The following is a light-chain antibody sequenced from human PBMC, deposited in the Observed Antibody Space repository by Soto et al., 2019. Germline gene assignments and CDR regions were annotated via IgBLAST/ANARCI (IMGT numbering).Light chain of an antibody. CDR2: GAS. CDR3: QQYNNWPRT. Sequence: EVVMTQSPDTLSVSPGERATLSCRASQSVNTNLAWYQQKLGQAPRLLIYGASTRATGISARFSGSGSGTEFTLTISSLQSGDFAIYYCQQYNNWPRTFGQGTKVDIK. CDR1: QSVNTN. V-gene: IGKV3-15*01. J-gene: IGKJ1*01.